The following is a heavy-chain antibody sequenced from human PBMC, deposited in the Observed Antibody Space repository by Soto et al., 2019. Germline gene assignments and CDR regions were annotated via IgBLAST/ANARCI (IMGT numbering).Heavy chain of an antibody. CDR1: GGTFSSYT. CDR2: IIPILGIA. CDR3: ASEVRSIAAAGTVVDY. Sequence: QVQLVQSGAEVKKPGSSVKVSCKASGGTFSSYTISWVRQAPGQGLEWMGRIIPILGIANYAQKFQGRVTITAGKSTSTAYMELSSLRSEDTAVYYCASEVRSIAAAGTVVDYWGQGTLVTVSS. J-gene: IGHJ4*02. D-gene: IGHD6-13*01. V-gene: IGHV1-69*02.